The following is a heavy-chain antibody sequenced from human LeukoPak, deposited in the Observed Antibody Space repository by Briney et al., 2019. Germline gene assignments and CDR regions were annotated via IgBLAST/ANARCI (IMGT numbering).Heavy chain of an antibody. CDR1: GLTVSSNY. CDR2: LYRGGST. Sequence: GGSLRLSCAASGLTVSSNYMSWVRQDPGNGLEWVSVLYRGGSTYYADSVKGRFTISRDNSKNTLYLQMNSLRAEDTAVYYCARDSLVWSPYDMDVWGQGTTVTVSS. J-gene: IGHJ6*02. CDR3: ARDSLVWSPYDMDV. D-gene: IGHD3-10*01. V-gene: IGHV3-66*01.